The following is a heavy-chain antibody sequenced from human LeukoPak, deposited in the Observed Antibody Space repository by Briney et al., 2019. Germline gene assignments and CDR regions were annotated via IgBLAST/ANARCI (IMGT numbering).Heavy chain of an antibody. CDR2: IYPGDSDT. V-gene: IGHV5-51*01. Sequence: GGSLKISVKGSGYRFTSYWIGWVGQMPGKGLGWMGVIYPGDSDTRYSTSFQGQVTISADKSISPAYLQWSSLKASDTAMYYCARQGYCSGGSCYSSDYWGQGTLVTVSS. D-gene: IGHD2-15*01. J-gene: IGHJ4*02. CDR3: ARQGYCSGGSCYSSDY. CDR1: GYRFTSYW.